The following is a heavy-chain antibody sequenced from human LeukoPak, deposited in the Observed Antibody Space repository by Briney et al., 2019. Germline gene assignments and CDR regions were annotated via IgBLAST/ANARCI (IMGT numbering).Heavy chain of an antibody. V-gene: IGHV1-2*02. Sequence: ASVKVSCKASGYTFTGYYMHWVRQAPGQGLEWMGWINPNSGGTNCAQKFQGRVTMTRDTSISTAYMELSRLRSDDTAVYYCAREDSSGYYNWFDPWGQGTLVTVSS. CDR1: GYTFTGYY. J-gene: IGHJ5*02. CDR3: AREDSSGYYNWFDP. D-gene: IGHD3-22*01. CDR2: INPNSGGT.